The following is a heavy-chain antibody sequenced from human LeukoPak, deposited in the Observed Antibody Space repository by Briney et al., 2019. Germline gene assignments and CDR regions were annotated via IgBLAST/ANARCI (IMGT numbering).Heavy chain of an antibody. V-gene: IGHV1-8*01. J-gene: IGHJ5*02. D-gene: IGHD4-23*01. Sequence: GASVKVSCKASGYTFTSYDINWVRQATGQGLEWMGWMNPNSGNTGYAQKFQGRVTMTKNTSISTAYMELSSLRSEDTAVYYCARGLGWFNWFDPWGQGTLVTVSS. CDR1: GYTFTSYD. CDR2: MNPNSGNT. CDR3: ARGLGWFNWFDP.